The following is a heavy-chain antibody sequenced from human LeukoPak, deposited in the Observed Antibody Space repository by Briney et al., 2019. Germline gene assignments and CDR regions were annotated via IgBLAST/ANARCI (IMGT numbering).Heavy chain of an antibody. CDR3: ASSTQISKYADY. CDR1: GFTFSSYW. J-gene: IGHJ4*02. D-gene: IGHD2-2*01. Sequence: PGGSLRLSCAASGFTFSSYWMHWVRQAPGKGLVWVSRINSDGSITTYADSVRGRFTTSRDNAKSTLYLQMNGLRAEDTAVYYCASSTQISKYADYWGQGALVTVSS. CDR2: INSDGSIT. V-gene: IGHV3-74*01.